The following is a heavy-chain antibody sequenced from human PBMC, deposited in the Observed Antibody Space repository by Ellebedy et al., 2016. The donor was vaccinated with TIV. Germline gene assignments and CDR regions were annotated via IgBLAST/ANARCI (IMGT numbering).Heavy chain of an antibody. CDR1: GDSVSRNSVA. D-gene: IGHD2-2*01. J-gene: IGHJ5*02. V-gene: IGHV6-1*01. Sequence: SQTLSLTCAISGDSVSRNSVAWNWIRQSPSRGLEWLGRTYYRSKWYNDYAVSVKSRITINPDTSKNQFSLQLNSVTPEDTAVYYCALSPRPGNNWFDPWGQGTLVTVSS. CDR2: TYYRSKWYN. CDR3: ALSPRPGNNWFDP.